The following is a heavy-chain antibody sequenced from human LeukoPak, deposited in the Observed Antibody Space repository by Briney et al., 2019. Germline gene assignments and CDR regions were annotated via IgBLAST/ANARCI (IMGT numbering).Heavy chain of an antibody. CDR2: MNPSSGNT. V-gene: IGHV1-8*01. J-gene: IGHJ4*02. CDR1: GYTFTSYD. CDR3: ARGHGGKYSSSSRALGY. D-gene: IGHD6-6*01. Sequence: EASVKVSCKASGYTFTSYDINWVRQATGQGLEWMGWMNPSSGNTGYAQKFQGRVTMTRNTSISTAYMELSSLRSEDTAVYYCARGHGGKYSSSSRALGYWGQGTLVTVSS.